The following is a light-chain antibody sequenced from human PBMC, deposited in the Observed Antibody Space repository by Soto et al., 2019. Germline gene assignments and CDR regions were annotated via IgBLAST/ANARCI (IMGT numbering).Light chain of an antibody. CDR3: QQRSNWPPLIT. J-gene: IGKJ5*01. Sequence: EIGLTQSPAALSLSPGERATLSCRASQSVTTYLAWYQHKPGQAPRLLIYDASNRATGIPARFSGSGSGTDFTLTISSLEPEDFAVYYCQQRSNWPPLITFGQGTRLEI. CDR1: QSVTTY. CDR2: DAS. V-gene: IGKV3-11*01.